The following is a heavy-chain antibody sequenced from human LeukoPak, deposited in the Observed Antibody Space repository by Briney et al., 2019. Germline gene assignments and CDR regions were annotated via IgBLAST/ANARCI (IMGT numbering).Heavy chain of an antibody. CDR1: GFTFSSYA. D-gene: IGHD4-11*01. V-gene: IGHV3-66*01. J-gene: IGHJ4*02. CDR2: IYSGGST. Sequence: SGGSLRLSCAASGFTFSSYAMSWVRQAPGKGVEWVSVIYSGGSTYYADSVKGRFTISRDNSKNTLYLQMNSLRAEDTAVYYCARGATVTTNYFDYWGQGTLVTVSS. CDR3: ARGATVTTNYFDY.